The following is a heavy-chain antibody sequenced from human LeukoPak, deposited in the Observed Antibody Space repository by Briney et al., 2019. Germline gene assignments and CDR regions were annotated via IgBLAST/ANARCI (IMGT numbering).Heavy chain of an antibody. CDR2: ISSSSSYI. J-gene: IGHJ4*02. V-gene: IGHV3-21*01. CDR1: GFTFSSYS. CDR3: ARSGWFGELGFDY. D-gene: IGHD3-10*01. Sequence: GGSLRLCCAASGFTFSSYSMIWVRQAPGKGLEWVSSISSSSSYIYYADSVKGRFTISRDNAKNSLYLQMNSLRAEDTAVYYCARSGWFGELGFDYWGQGTLVTVSS.